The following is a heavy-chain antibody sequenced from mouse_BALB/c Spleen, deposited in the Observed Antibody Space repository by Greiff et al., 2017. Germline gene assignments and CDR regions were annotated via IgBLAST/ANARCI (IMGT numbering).Heavy chain of an antibody. CDR1: GFTFSDYY. CDR2: ISDGGSYT. CDR3: ARDRDEYDRWYFDV. D-gene: IGHD2-4*01. V-gene: IGHV5-4*02. Sequence: EVQGVESGGGLVKPGGSLKLSCAASGFTFSDYYMYWVRQTPEKRLEWVATISDGGSYTYYPDSVKGRFTISRDNAKNNLYLQMSSLKSEDTAMYYCARDRDEYDRWYFDVWGAGTTVTVSS. J-gene: IGHJ1*01.